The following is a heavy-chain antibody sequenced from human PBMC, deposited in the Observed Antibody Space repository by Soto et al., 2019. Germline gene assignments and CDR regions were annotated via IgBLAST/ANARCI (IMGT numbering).Heavy chain of an antibody. J-gene: IGHJ6*03. CDR1: GDTFTGDE. Sequence: QVQLVQSAAEVKKPGASVKVSCKASGDTFTGDEITWVRQATGQGLEWMGWRNLNGGNTGYAQTFQGRVSMTGHPSISTAYMELSSLRSEDTAVYYCARVPRGSRYCYYFDVWGKGTAVIVSS. V-gene: IGHV1-8*01. CDR3: ARVPRGSRYCYYFDV. CDR2: RNLNGGNT.